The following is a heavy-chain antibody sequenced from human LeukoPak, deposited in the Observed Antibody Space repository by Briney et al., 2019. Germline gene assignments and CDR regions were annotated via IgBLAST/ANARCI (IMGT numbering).Heavy chain of an antibody. D-gene: IGHD4-17*01. CDR2: IKEDGSEK. V-gene: IGHV3-7*01. Sequence: GGSLRLSCAASGFLFSRYWMSWVRQAPGKGLEWVANIKEDGSEKYYVESMKGRFTISRDNVKNSLYLQINSLRAEDTAVYYCARVSRSVTTYRPRNWYFDLWGRGTLVTVSS. CDR1: GFLFSRYW. J-gene: IGHJ2*01. CDR3: ARVSRSVTTYRPRNWYFDL.